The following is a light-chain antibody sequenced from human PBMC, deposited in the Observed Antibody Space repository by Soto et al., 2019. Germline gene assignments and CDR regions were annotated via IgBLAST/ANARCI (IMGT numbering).Light chain of an antibody. CDR3: QQSYSTPIT. CDR2: AAS. J-gene: IGKJ3*01. V-gene: IGKV1-39*01. CDR1: QSISSY. Sequence: DIQMTQSPSSLSASVGDRVTITCRASQSISSYLNWYQQKPGKAPKLLIYAASSLQSGVPSRFSGSGSRTDFTLTIIMLQPEDFSTYYCQQSYSTPITFGPGTKLDIK.